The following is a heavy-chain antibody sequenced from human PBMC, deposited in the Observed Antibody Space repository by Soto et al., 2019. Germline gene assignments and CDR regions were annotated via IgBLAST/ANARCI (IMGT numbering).Heavy chain of an antibody. CDR3: ARRPGWNYLPLAFDI. J-gene: IGHJ3*02. CDR2: IKQDGSEK. D-gene: IGHD1-7*01. V-gene: IGHV3-7*01. Sequence: GGSLRLSCAASGFTFSSYWMSWVRQAPGKGLEWVANIKQDGSEKYYVDSVKGRFTISRDNAKNSLYLQMNSLRAEDTAVYYRARRPGWNYLPLAFDIWGQGTMVTVSS. CDR1: GFTFSSYW.